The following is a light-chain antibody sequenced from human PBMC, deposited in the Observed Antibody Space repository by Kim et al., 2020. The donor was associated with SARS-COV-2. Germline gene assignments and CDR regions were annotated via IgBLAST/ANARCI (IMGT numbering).Light chain of an antibody. CDR1: QGISSA. Sequence: AIQLTQSPSSLSASVGDRVTITCRASQGISSALAWYQQKPGKAPKLLIYDASSLESGVPSRFSGSGSGTDFTLTISSLQPEGFATYYCQQFNSYFFTFGPGTKVDIK. J-gene: IGKJ3*01. V-gene: IGKV1-13*02. CDR3: QQFNSYFFT. CDR2: DAS.